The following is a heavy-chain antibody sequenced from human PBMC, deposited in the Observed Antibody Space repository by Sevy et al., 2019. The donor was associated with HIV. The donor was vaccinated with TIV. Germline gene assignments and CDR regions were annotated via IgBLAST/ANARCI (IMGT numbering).Heavy chain of an antibody. CDR3: ARLRVIASAPYYSDY. V-gene: IGHV3-11*06. J-gene: IGHJ4*02. CDR1: GLIFSDYY. Sequence: GGSLRLSCAASGLIFSDYYMGWVRQAPGKGLEWVADISSGNTYTNYADSVKGRFTISRDNAKKSLYLQMNTLRAEDTAVYYCARLRVIASAPYYSDYWGQGALVTVSS. CDR2: ISSGNTYT. D-gene: IGHD2-21*01.